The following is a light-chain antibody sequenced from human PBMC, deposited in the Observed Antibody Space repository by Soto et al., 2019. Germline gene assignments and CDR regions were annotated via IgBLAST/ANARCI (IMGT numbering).Light chain of an antibody. J-gene: IGLJ1*01. Sequence: QSALAQPASVSGSPGQSITLSCTGTSSDVGNYDFVSWYQQHPGKAPKLIIYEVTNRPSGISNRFSGSKSGNTASLTISGLQSEDEAAYYCSSYAGSSNVFGTGTKVTVL. CDR1: SSDVGNYDF. CDR2: EVT. V-gene: IGLV2-14*01. CDR3: SSYAGSSNV.